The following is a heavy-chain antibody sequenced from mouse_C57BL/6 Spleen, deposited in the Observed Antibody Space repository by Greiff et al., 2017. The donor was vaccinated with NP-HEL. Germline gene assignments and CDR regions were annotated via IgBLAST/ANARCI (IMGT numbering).Heavy chain of an antibody. CDR2: TNPTNGRT. V-gene: IGHV1S81*02. D-gene: IGHD1-1*01. J-gene: IGHJ2*01. Sequence: QVQLQQSGAELVKAGASVKMSCKASGYTFTSYWMHWVKQRLGQGLEWFAETNPTNGRTYYTEKFKSKATLTVDKSSSTAYMLLSGPTFEDSAVYYWSRIKKIVATSCDYWGKGTTLTVSS. CDR1: GYTFTSYW. CDR3: SRIKKIVATSCDY.